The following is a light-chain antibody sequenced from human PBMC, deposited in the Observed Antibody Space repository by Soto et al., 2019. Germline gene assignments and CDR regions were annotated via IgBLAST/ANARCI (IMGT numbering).Light chain of an antibody. J-gene: IGLJ2*01. CDR2: DVS. CDR1: SSDIGSYNY. V-gene: IGLV2-14*01. Sequence: QSALTQAASVSGSPGQSITISCTGTSSDIGSYNYVSWYQQHPGKAPKLMIYDVSNRPSGVSNRFSGSKSGNTASLAISGLQAEDEADYYCSAYTSSSTLVVFGGGT. CDR3: SAYTSSSTLVV.